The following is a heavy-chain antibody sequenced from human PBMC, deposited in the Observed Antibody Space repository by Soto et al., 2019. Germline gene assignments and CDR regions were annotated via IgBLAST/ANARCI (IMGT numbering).Heavy chain of an antibody. CDR3: ERATADYYDSSGYFDC. CDR1: GFTFSGYS. CDR2: ISSSSYI. Sequence: GGSLRLSCAASGFTFSGYSMNWVRQAPGKGLEWVSSISSSSYIYYADSVKGRVTISRDNAKNSMILQMNRLRAEDTAVYYCERATADYYDSSGYFDCWGQGNLVTVSS. D-gene: IGHD3-22*01. J-gene: IGHJ4*02. V-gene: IGHV3-21*01.